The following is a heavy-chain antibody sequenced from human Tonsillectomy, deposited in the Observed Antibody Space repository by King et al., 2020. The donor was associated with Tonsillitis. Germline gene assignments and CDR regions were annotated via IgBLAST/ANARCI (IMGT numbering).Heavy chain of an antibody. CDR1: EFTFSEYW. J-gene: IGHJ3*01. Sequence: VQLVESGGGLVQPGGSLRLSCVASEFTFSEYWMTWIRQAPGEGLEWVANIKGDGSVKYYVDSVEGRFTISRDNAYSSLFLRMNSLRAEDTAMYYCVRDRNYHDRRTYYDVLDVWGPGTMVTVSS. V-gene: IGHV3-7*01. CDR3: VRDRNYHDRRTYYDVLDV. CDR2: IKGDGSVK. D-gene: IGHD3-22*01.